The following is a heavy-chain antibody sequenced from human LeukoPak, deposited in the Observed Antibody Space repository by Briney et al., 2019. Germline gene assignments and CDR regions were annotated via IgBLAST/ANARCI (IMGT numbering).Heavy chain of an antibody. V-gene: IGHV3-53*01. Sequence: GGSLRLSCAVSGFTVSSNYMSWVRQAPGKGLEWVSIIYSGGSAFYADSVKGRFTISRDNSKNTLYLQMNSLRAEDTAVYYCARGGSYLSAFDIWGQGTMVTVSS. CDR1: GFTVSSNY. CDR2: IYSGGSA. CDR3: ARGGSYLSAFDI. D-gene: IGHD1-26*01. J-gene: IGHJ3*02.